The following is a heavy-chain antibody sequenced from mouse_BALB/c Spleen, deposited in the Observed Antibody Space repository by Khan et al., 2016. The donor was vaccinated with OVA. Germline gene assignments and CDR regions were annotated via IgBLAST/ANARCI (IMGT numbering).Heavy chain of an antibody. D-gene: IGHD2-14*01. CDR1: GYTFANYA. CDR2: INPSTGYT. CDR3: VRLPIPPYDLDY. J-gene: IGHJ2*01. Sequence: VQLVESGTELARPGASVKMSCKTSGYTFANYAMHWVKQRPGQGLEWIGYINPSTGYTNYNQKFYDKATLTTDRSSSTAYMQLSSLTSDDAAVYYGVRLPIPPYDLDYWGQGTTLTVSS. V-gene: IGHV1-4*01.